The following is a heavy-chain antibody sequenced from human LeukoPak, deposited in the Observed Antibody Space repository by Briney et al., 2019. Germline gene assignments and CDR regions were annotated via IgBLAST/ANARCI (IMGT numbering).Heavy chain of an antibody. D-gene: IGHD2-2*01. CDR2: IYSGGST. CDR3: VMGCSSTSWRGYYYYGMDV. CDR1: GFTVSSNY. J-gene: IGHJ6*02. V-gene: IGHV3-53*01. Sequence: GGSLRLSCAASGFTVSSNYMSWVRQAPGKGLEWVSVIYSGGSTYYADSVKGRFTISRDNSKNTLYLQMNSLRAEDTAVYYCVMGCSSTSWRGYYYYGMDVWGQGTTVTVSS.